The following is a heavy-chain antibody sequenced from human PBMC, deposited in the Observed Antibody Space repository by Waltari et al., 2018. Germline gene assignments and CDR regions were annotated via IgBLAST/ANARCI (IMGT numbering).Heavy chain of an antibody. CDR2: IYYSGST. V-gene: IGHV4-59*01. D-gene: IGHD3-16*02. CDR3: ARAATSLQRPYYYFDY. Sequence: QVQLQESGPGLVKPSETLSLTCTVSGGSISSYYWSWIRQPPGKGLEWIGYIYYSGSTNNNPSLKSRVTISVETSKNQFSLKLSSVTAADTAVYYCARAATSLQRPYYYFDYWGQGTLVTVSS. J-gene: IGHJ4*02. CDR1: GGSISSYY.